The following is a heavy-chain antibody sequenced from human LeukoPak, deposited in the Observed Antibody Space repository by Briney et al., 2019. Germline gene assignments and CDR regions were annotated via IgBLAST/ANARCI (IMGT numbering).Heavy chain of an antibody. CDR2: ILPSFGAT. V-gene: IGHV1-69*01. Sequence: SVKVSCKASGGTFGSYAISWVRQAPGQGLEWVGGILPSFGATKYSQKFQDRVTITADVSTTTVYMDLTSLSSEDTALYYCARPLNTMVRGITTATDFFSYAMDVWGQGTAVTVSS. D-gene: IGHD3-10*01. CDR3: ARPLNTMVRGITTATDFFSYAMDV. J-gene: IGHJ6*02. CDR1: GGTFGSYA.